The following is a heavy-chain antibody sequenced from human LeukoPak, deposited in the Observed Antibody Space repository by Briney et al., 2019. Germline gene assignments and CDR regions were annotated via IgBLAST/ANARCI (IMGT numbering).Heavy chain of an antibody. CDR1: GYTFTGYY. J-gene: IGHJ5*02. CDR3: ARDPLYCSSTSCYLGRDWFDP. Sequence: GASVKVSCKASGYTFTGYYMHWVRQAPGQGLEWMGWINPNSGGTNYAQKFQGRVTMTRDTSISTAYMELRSLRSDDTAVYYCARDPLYCSSTSCYLGRDWFDPWGQGTLVTVSS. D-gene: IGHD2-2*01. CDR2: INPNSGGT. V-gene: IGHV1-2*02.